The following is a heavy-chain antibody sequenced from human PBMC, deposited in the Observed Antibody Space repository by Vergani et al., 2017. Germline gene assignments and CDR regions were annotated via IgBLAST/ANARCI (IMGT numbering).Heavy chain of an antibody. D-gene: IGHD6-19*01. CDR2: IYYSGST. CDR3: AREGYSSGWYLSWFDP. CDR1: GGSISSYY. J-gene: IGHJ5*02. V-gene: IGHV4-59*01. Sequence: QVQLQESGPGLVKPSETLSLTCTVSGGSISSYYWSWIRQPPGKGLEWIGYIYYSGSTNYNPSLKSRVTISVDTSKNQFPLKLSSVTAADTAVYYCAREGYSSGWYLSWFDPWGQGTLVTVSS.